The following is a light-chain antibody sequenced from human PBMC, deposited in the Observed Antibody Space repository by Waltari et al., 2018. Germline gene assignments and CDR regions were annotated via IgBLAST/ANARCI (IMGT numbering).Light chain of an antibody. CDR2: GAS. J-gene: IGKJ4*01. CDR1: ESVSNN. Sequence: EIVMTQSPVTLSVSPGESATLSCRASESVSNNLAWYQQRPGQAPRLLIYGASTRATGVPPRFSGTGSGTEFALTISSLQSEDCALYYCQQYRNWPPLTFGGGTKVEIK. CDR3: QQYRNWPPLT. V-gene: IGKV3-15*01.